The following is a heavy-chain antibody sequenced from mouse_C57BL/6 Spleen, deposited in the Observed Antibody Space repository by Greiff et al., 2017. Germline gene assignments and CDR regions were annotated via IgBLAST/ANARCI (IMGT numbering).Heavy chain of an antibody. CDR3: TRSRDYGAFAY. J-gene: IGHJ3*01. D-gene: IGHD2-4*01. CDR1: GYTFTDYE. Sequence: QVQLQQSGAELVRPGASVTLSCKASGYTFTDYEMHWVKQTPVHGLEWIGAIDPETGGTAYNQKFKGKAILTADKSSSTAYMELRSLTSEDSAVYYCTRSRDYGAFAYWGQVTLVTVSA. V-gene: IGHV1-15*01. CDR2: IDPETGGT.